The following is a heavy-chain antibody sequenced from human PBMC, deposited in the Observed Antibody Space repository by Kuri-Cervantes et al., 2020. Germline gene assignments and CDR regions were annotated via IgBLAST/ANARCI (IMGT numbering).Heavy chain of an antibody. V-gene: IGHV3-20*01. J-gene: IGHJ4*02. CDR3: ARGRMALLGVVAVLDYFDY. D-gene: IGHD2-15*01. CDR2: INWNGGST. Sequence: GGSLRLSCAASGFTFDEYGMSWVRQAPGKGLEWVSGINWNGGSTGYADSVKGRFTISRDNAKNSLYLQMNSLRAEDTALYHCARGRMALLGVVAVLDYFDYWGQGTLVTVSS. CDR1: GFTFDEYG.